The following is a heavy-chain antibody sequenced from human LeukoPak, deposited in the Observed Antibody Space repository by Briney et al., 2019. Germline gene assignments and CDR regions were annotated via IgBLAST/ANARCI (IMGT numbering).Heavy chain of an antibody. CDR3: ARFGVRGQIISNFDY. CDR2: IYPGDSDT. CDR1: GYSFTSYW. V-gene: IGHV5-51*01. Sequence: GESLKISCKGSGYSFTSYWIGWVRQMPGKGLEWMGIIYPGDSDTRYSPSFQGQVTISADKSISTAYLQWSSLKASDTAMYYCARFGVRGQIISNFDYWGQGTLVTVSS. D-gene: IGHD3-3*01. J-gene: IGHJ4*02.